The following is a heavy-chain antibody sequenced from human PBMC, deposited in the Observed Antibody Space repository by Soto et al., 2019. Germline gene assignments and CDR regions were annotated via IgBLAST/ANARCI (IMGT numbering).Heavy chain of an antibody. CDR2: INPAGNVQ. CDR3: ATANTPYAFDM. V-gene: IGHV3-7*01. Sequence: VQLVESGGGLVQPGESLRLSCTASGLTCSISWMTWLRQAPGEGLEWVSNINPAGNVQHYADSVKERFTISRDNAKNSLFLQMSGLRVEDTAVYYCATANTPYAFDMWGQGTMVTVSS. J-gene: IGHJ3*02. CDR1: GLTCSISW.